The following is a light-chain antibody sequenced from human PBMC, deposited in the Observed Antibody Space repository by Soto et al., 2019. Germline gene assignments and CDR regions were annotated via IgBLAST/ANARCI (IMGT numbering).Light chain of an antibody. Sequence: QSVLTQPASVSGSPGQSITISCSGTRSDIGSYNYVAWYQQFPGKTPKILIYGVSNRPSGVSSRFPGSKSGNTASLTISGLQAEDEADYYCISYTGSSTSYVFGRGTKVTVL. V-gene: IGLV2-14*01. CDR2: GVS. J-gene: IGLJ1*01. CDR3: ISYTGSSTSYV. CDR1: RSDIGSYNY.